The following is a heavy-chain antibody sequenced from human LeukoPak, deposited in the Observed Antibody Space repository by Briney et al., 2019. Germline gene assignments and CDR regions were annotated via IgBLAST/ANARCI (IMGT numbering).Heavy chain of an antibody. J-gene: IGHJ4*02. Sequence: GGSLRLSCAASGFTFSSYWMSWVRQAPGKGLEWVANIKQDGSEKYYVDSVKGRFTISRDNAKNSLYLQMNSLRAEGTAVYYCAREGSNYYFDYWGQGTLVTVSS. D-gene: IGHD4-11*01. CDR1: GFTFSSYW. V-gene: IGHV3-7*01. CDR2: IKQDGSEK. CDR3: AREGSNYYFDY.